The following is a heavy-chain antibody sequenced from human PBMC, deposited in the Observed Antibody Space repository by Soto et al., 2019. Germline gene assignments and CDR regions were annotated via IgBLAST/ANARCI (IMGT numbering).Heavy chain of an antibody. CDR1: GYTFAEFY. CDR2: INPNTGGT. CDR3: ARDGNYYTSGEGHWFDP. D-gene: IGHD2-15*01. J-gene: IGHJ5*02. Sequence: QIELVQSGAEVTKSGASLKVSCKTSGYTFAEFYLHWVRQVPGQGFEGMGWINPNTGGTHYAVKFQDRVTMTRDTSIRTAYMELARLRSDDTATYYCARDGNYYTSGEGHWFDPWGQGTLITVSP. V-gene: IGHV1-2*02.